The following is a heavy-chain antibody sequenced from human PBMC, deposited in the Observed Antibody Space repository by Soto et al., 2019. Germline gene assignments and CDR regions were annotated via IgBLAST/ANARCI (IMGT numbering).Heavy chain of an antibody. CDR3: ARLLWFGEWYFDY. J-gene: IGHJ4*02. Sequence: SETLSLTCTVSGGSISSGGYYWSWIRQHPGKGLEWIGYIYYSGSTYYNPSLKSRVTISVDTSKNQFSLKLSSVTAADTAVYYYARLLWFGEWYFDYWGQGTLVTVSS. CDR2: IYYSGST. D-gene: IGHD3-10*01. V-gene: IGHV4-31*03. CDR1: GGSISSGGYY.